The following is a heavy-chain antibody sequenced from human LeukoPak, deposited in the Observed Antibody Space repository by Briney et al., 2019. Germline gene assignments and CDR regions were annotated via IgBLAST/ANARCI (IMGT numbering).Heavy chain of an antibody. D-gene: IGHD4-23*01. J-gene: IGHJ4*02. CDR1: GSTFSSYG. CDR2: IWYDGNNK. Sequence: PGRSLRLSCAASGSTFSSYGMHWVRQAPGKGLEWVAVIWYDGNNKYYADSVKGRFTISRDNSKNTLYLQMNSLRAEDTAVYYCAKDDYGGNSGMDYWGQGTLVTVSS. CDR3: AKDDYGGNSGMDY. V-gene: IGHV3-33*06.